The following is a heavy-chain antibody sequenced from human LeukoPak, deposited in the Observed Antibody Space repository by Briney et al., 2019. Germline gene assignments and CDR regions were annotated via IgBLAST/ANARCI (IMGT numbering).Heavy chain of an antibody. CDR2: ISSSSSYI. CDR3: ARVRSGWYPDDY. CDR1: GFTFSSYS. Sequence: PGGSLRLSCAASGFTFSSYSMNWVRQAPGKGLEWVSSISSSSSYIYYADSVKGRFTISRDNAKNSLYLQMNSLRAEDTAVYYCARVRSGWYPDDYWSQGTLVTVSS. J-gene: IGHJ4*02. V-gene: IGHV3-21*01. D-gene: IGHD6-19*01.